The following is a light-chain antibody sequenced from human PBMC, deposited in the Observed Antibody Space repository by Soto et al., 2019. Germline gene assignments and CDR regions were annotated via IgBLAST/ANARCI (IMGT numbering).Light chain of an antibody. CDR3: PQVSGYPLN. Sequence: EVGVSQSPGTLSLSTGERATLSCGASQSVSNNYLAWYQQKPGQAPRLLIYGASNRATGIPDRFSGSGSGTEFTLTISSLQPEDFATYYCPQVSGYPLNFGGGTMV. V-gene: IGKV3-20*01. J-gene: IGKJ4*01. CDR2: GAS. CDR1: QSVSNNY.